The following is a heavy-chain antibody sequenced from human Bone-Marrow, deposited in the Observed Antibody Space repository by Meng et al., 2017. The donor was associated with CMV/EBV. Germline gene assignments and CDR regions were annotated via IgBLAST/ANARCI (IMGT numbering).Heavy chain of an antibody. CDR1: GFIFSSYA. CDR3: AGEADSFGVVIRGAFDI. D-gene: IGHD3-3*01. Sequence: GESLKISCAASGFIFSSYAMHWVRQAPGKGLEWVAVISYDGSIKYYADSVEGRFTISRDNSKNTLYLQMNSLRVEHTAVYYCAGEADSFGVVIRGAFDIWGQGTMVTVSS. V-gene: IGHV3-30-3*01. J-gene: IGHJ3*02. CDR2: ISYDGSIK.